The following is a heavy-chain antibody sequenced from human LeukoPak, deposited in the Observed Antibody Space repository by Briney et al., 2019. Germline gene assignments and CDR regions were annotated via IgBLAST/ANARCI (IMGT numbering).Heavy chain of an antibody. CDR3: TKFSYSSGWHFDY. D-gene: IGHD6-19*01. Sequence: GRSLRLSCAGSGFTFSNAWMSWVSQAPGKGLEWVGRIKSKTYGETTDYAAPVKGKFTISRDDSKNTLYLQMNSLRTEDTAVYYCTKFSYSSGWHFDYWGQGTLVTVSS. V-gene: IGHV3-15*01. CDR1: GFTFSNAW. J-gene: IGHJ4*02. CDR2: IKSKTYGETT.